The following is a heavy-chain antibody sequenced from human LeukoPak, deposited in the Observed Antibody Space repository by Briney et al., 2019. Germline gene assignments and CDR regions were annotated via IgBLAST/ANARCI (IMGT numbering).Heavy chain of an antibody. J-gene: IGHJ4*02. CDR2: ISGSGGNT. CDR3: AKGSGDSSAWFQLFDY. Sequence: PGGSLRLSCAASGFTLRSYAMSWGRQAPGKGLEWVSTISGSGGNTYYADSVKGRFTISRDNSKNTMYLQMNSLRAEDTAVYYCAKGSGDSSAWFQLFDYWGQGTLVTVSS. D-gene: IGHD6-19*01. V-gene: IGHV3-23*01. CDR1: GFTLRSYA.